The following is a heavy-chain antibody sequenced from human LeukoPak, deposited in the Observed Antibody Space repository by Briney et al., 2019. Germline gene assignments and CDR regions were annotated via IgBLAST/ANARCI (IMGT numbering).Heavy chain of an antibody. Sequence: GGSLRLSCAASGFTFSNYWMHWVRQAPGKGLVWVSRIDSDGSSTNYADSVKGRFTISRDNAKNTLYLQMNSLRDEDTAVYYCARGVAAARTNFDYWGQGTLVTVSS. CDR3: ARGVAAARTNFDY. J-gene: IGHJ4*02. D-gene: IGHD6-13*01. CDR1: GFTFSNYW. V-gene: IGHV3-74*01. CDR2: IDSDGSST.